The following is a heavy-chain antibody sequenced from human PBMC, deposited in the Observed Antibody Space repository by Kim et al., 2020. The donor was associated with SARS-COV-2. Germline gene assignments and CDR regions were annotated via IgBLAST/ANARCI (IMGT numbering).Heavy chain of an antibody. CDR3: ARQRLYSSSCVGY. Sequence: GGSLRLSCAASGFIFSNFWMTWVRQAPGKGLEWVANIRQDGNEKYYVDSVKGRFTISRDNAKNSLYLQMNSLRAEDTAVYYCARQRLYSSSCVGYWGQGTLVTVSS. J-gene: IGHJ4*02. CDR1: GFIFSNFW. V-gene: IGHV3-7*01. CDR2: IRQDGNEK. D-gene: IGHD6-13*01.